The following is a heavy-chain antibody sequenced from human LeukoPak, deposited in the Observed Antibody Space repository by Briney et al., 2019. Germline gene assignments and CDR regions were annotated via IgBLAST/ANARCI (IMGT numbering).Heavy chain of an antibody. CDR2: MNPNSGNT. CDR1: GYTFTSYD. Sequence: ASVTVSCTASGYTFTSYDMNWVRQAPGQGLEWMGCMNPNSGNTDYAQKFQGRVTMTRNTYISTDYMELSSMRYEDTAVYYCARSDSSGSFDYWGQGTLVTVSS. D-gene: IGHD3-22*01. CDR3: ARSDSSGSFDY. J-gene: IGHJ4*02. V-gene: IGHV1-8*02.